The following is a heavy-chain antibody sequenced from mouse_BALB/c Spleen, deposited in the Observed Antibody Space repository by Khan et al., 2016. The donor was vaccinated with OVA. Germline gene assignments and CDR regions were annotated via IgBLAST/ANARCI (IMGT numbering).Heavy chain of an antibody. J-gene: IGHJ3*01. CDR3: ARMNYFGYTFAY. V-gene: IGHV1-77*01. D-gene: IGHD1-2*01. CDR1: GYTFTDYY. CDR2: ISPGSGDT. Sequence: VQLKESGAELARPGASVKLSCKASGYTFTDYYINWVKQRTGQGLEWIGEISPGSGDTYYNEKFKGKATLTEDKSSNPAYMQPSSLTSEASAFYFCARMNYFGYTFAYWGQGTLVTVSA.